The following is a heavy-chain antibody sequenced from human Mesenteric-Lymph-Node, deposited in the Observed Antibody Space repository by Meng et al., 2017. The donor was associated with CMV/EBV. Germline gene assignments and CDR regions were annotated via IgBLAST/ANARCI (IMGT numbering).Heavy chain of an antibody. J-gene: IGHJ4*02. CDR2: ISAYNGNT. Sequence: ASVKVSCKASGYSFTNNDIHWVRQATGQGLEWMGWISAYNGNTNYAQKLQGRVTMTTDTSTSTAYMELRSLRSDDTAVYYCARDRYYKQDYWGQGTLVTVSS. V-gene: IGHV1-18*01. D-gene: IGHD2-8*01. CDR1: GYSFTNND. CDR3: ARDRYYKQDY.